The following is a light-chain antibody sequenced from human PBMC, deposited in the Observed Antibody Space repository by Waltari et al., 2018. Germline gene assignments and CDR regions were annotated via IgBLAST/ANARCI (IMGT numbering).Light chain of an antibody. CDR3: QQGYNAPLT. CDR1: QNINTY. V-gene: IGKV1-39*01. J-gene: IGKJ4*01. CDR2: AAS. Sequence: DIQTTQAPSSLSASVADRVTSTGRTSQNINTYLNWYQHSPVKAPKLLIYAASTLHNRVSSRFRGSGSGTDFTLTISGLQPEDFATCYCQQGYNAPLTFGGATKVEIE.